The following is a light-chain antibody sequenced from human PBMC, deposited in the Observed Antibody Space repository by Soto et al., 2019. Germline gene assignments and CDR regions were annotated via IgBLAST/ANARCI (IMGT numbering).Light chain of an antibody. J-gene: IGLJ1*01. Sequence: QSVLTQPPSVSAAPGQKVTISCSGSSSNIGGNSVSWYQQLPGTAPKPLIYDDNKRPSGIPDRFSGSKSGTSATPGITGFQTGEEADYYCKSYDISLNNHVFGTGTKVTV. CDR3: KSYDISLNNHV. CDR1: SSNIGGNS. V-gene: IGLV1-51*01. CDR2: DDN.